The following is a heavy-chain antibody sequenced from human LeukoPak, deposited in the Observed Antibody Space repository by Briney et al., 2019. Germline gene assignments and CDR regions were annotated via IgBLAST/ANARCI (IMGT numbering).Heavy chain of an antibody. CDR1: GFTFSSYW. J-gene: IGHJ4*02. Sequence: GGSLRFSCAASGFTFSSYWMRWVRQAPGKGLEGVANIKNDGSEEYYVDSVKGRFTISRDNAKNSLFLQMNSLTVEDTAVYYCARAIRGSAVDTGDRWGQGTLVTVSS. V-gene: IGHV3-7*01. D-gene: IGHD3-10*01. CDR2: IKNDGSEE. CDR3: ARAIRGSAVDTGDR.